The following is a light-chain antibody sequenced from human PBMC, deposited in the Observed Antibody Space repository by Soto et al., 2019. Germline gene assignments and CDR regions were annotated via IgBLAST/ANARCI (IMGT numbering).Light chain of an antibody. CDR1: RSDVGAYNY. CDR3: SSFTSRFTFV. J-gene: IGLJ1*01. CDR2: EVT. Sequence: QSALTQPASVSGSPGQSIAISCTGTRSDVGAYNYVSWYQQHPGTAPKLMISEVTNRPSGVSDRLSGSKSGNTASLTISGLQAEYEADYYCSSFTSRFTFVFGTGTKVTVL. V-gene: IGLV2-14*01.